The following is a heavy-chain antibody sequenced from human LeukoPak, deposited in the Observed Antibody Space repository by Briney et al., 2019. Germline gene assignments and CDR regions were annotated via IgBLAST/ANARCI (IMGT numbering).Heavy chain of an antibody. D-gene: IGHD5-24*01. V-gene: IGHV3-23*01. CDR2: ISGNGGDT. CDR3: AKGPKLGDGFHCDS. J-gene: IGHJ4*02. CDR1: GFTFNNYA. Sequence: GGSLRLSCAASGFTFNNYALSWVRQAPGKWLEWVSAISGNGGDTYYADSVKGRFTVSRDISKSTLYLQMNSLRVEDTAVYYCAKGPKLGDGFHCDSWGQGTLVTVSS.